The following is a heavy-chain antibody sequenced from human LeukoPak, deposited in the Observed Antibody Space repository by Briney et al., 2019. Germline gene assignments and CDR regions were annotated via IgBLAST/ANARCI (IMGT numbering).Heavy chain of an antibody. V-gene: IGHV3-23*01. CDR1: GFTFSSYA. J-gene: IGHJ3*02. D-gene: IGHD1-26*01. Sequence: GGSLRLSCAASGFTFSSYAMSWVRQALGKGLEWVSGISGSGGSTYYADSVKGRFTISRDNSKNTLYLQMNSLRAEDTAVYYCARLWDGKTTDHYDAFDIWGQGTMVTVSS. CDR3: ARLWDGKTTDHYDAFDI. CDR2: ISGSGGST.